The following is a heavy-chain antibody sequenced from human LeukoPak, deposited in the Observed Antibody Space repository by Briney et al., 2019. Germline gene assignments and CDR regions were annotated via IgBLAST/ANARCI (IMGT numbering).Heavy chain of an antibody. V-gene: IGHV4-34*01. CDR2: INHSGST. Sequence: SETLSLTCAVYGGSFSGYYWSWIRQPPGKGLEWIGEINHSGSTNYNPSLKSRVTISVDTSKNQFSLKLSSVTAADTAVYYCARELSGSYYYYMDVWGKGTTVTVSS. D-gene: IGHD3-3*01. J-gene: IGHJ6*03. CDR1: GGSFSGYY. CDR3: ARELSGSYYYYMDV.